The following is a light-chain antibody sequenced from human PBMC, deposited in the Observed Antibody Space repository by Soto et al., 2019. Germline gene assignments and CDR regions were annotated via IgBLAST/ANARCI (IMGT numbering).Light chain of an antibody. CDR1: SSDVDSYNR. CDR3: CSYAGSFTYV. Sequence: QSALTQPRSVSGSPGQSVTISCTGISSDVDSYNRVSWYQQPPGTAPKLMIYEVSNRPSGVPDRFSGSRSVNTASLTISGLQAEDEADYYCCSYAGSFTYVFGTGTKVTVL. V-gene: IGLV2-18*02. CDR2: EVS. J-gene: IGLJ1*01.